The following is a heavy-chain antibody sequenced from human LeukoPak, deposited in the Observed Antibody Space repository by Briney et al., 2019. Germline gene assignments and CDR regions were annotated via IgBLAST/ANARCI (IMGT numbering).Heavy chain of an antibody. J-gene: IGHJ5*02. CDR2: INTNTGNP. CDR3: ARGRITMVRGVIPWFDP. Sequence: ASVKVSCKASGYTFTSYAMNWVRQAPGQGLEWMGWINTNTGNPTYAQGFTGRFAFSLDTSVSTAYLQISSLKAEDTAVYYCARGRITMVRGVIPWFDPWGQGTLVTVSS. D-gene: IGHD3-10*01. V-gene: IGHV7-4-1*02. CDR1: GYTFTSYA.